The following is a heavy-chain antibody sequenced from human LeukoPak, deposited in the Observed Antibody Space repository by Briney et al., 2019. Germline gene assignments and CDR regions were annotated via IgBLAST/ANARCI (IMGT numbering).Heavy chain of an antibody. J-gene: IGHJ3*02. CDR2: INPSGGST. CDR1: GYTFTSFY. Sequence: ASVKVSCKASGYTFTSFYLHWVRQAPGQGLEWMGIINPSGGSTRYAQKFQGRVTMTRDMSTSTVYMELSSLRSDDTAVYYCARVSWTGPKFGELLYDAFDIWGQGTMVTVSS. D-gene: IGHD3-10*01. V-gene: IGHV1-46*01. CDR3: ARVSWTGPKFGELLYDAFDI.